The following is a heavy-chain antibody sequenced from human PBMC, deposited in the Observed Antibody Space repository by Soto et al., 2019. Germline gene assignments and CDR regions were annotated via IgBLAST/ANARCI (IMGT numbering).Heavy chain of an antibody. Sequence: GGSLRLSCAASGFTFSSYAMSWVRQAPGKGLEWVSAISGSGGSTYYADSVKGRFTISRDNSKNTLYLQMNSLRAEDTAVYYCAKYGSVTTLYYYYYYMDVWGQGTTVTVSS. V-gene: IGHV3-23*01. CDR1: GFTFSSYA. CDR3: AKYGSVTTLYYYYYYMDV. D-gene: IGHD4-4*01. CDR2: ISGSGGST. J-gene: IGHJ6*03.